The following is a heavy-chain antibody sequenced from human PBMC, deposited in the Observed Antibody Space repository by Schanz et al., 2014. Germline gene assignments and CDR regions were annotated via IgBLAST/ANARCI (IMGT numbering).Heavy chain of an antibody. CDR3: ARDTTWRLDL. D-gene: IGHD1-1*01. CDR2: VFPNGIT. CDR1: GGSIRSGTYY. V-gene: IGHV4-61*02. Sequence: QVQLQESGPGLVKPSKTLSLTCTVSGGSIRSGTYYWSWIRQPAGKALEWVGRVFPNGITNYNPSRKTRAPIPLNTSKNQSSRTLTSLTAADTAVDYCARDTTWRLDLWGRGTLVTVSS. J-gene: IGHJ2*01.